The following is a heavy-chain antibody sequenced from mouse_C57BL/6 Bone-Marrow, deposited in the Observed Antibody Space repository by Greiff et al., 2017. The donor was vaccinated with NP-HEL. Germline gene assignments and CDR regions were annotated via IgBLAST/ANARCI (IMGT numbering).Heavy chain of an antibody. CDR2: INPNNGGT. J-gene: IGHJ3*01. CDR3: ARKEGIRYYGSSPAWFAY. V-gene: IGHV1-26*01. CDR1: GYTFTDYY. Sequence: EVQLQQSGPELVKPGASVKISCKASGYTFTDYYMNWVKQSHGKSLEWIGDINPNNGGTSYNQKFKGKATLTVDKSSSTAYMELRSLTSEDSAVYYCARKEGIRYYGSSPAWFAYWGQGTLVTVSA. D-gene: IGHD1-1*01.